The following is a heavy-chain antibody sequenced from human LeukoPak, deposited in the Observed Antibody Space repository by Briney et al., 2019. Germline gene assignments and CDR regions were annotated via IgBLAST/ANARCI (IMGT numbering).Heavy chain of an antibody. J-gene: IGHJ4*02. D-gene: IGHD4-23*01. CDR1: GFAFSIYS. CDR3: ARDLRWYAY. Sequence: GGSLRLSCAASGFAFSIYSMNWFRQAPGKGLEWVSYISSSSSTIYYADSVKGRFTISRDNAENSLYLQMNSLRAEDTAVYYCARDLRWYAYWGQGTLVTVSS. V-gene: IGHV3-48*01. CDR2: ISSSSSTI.